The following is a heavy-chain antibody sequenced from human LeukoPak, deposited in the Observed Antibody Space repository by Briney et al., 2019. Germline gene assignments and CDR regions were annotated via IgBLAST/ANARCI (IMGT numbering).Heavy chain of an antibody. CDR3: ARNLLNYGLGVLRFDP. CDR2: MNPNSGNT. CDR1: GHTFTSYD. V-gene: IGHV1-8*03. D-gene: IGHD3-10*01. J-gene: IGHJ5*02. Sequence: ASVTVSCKASGHTFTSYDINWVRQATGQGLEWMGWMNPNSGNTGYAQKFQGRVTITRNTSISTAYMELSSLRSEDTAVYYCARNLLNYGLGVLRFDPWGQGTLVTVSS.